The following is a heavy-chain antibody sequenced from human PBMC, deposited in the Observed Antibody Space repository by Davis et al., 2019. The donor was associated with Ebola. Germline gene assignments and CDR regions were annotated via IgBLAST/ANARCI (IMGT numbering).Heavy chain of an antibody. CDR3: ARKEKAASGSPYDFDY. CDR2: FRGSDGNT. V-gene: IGHV3-23*01. CDR1: GFTFSTYV. J-gene: IGHJ4*02. D-gene: IGHD3-10*01. Sequence: GGSLRLSCAASGFTFSTYVMFWVRQAPGKGLEWVSTFRGSDGNTYYADSVKGRFTISGDSSKNILYLQMNILTDEDTAVYYCARKEKAASGSPYDFDYWGQGTLVVVSS.